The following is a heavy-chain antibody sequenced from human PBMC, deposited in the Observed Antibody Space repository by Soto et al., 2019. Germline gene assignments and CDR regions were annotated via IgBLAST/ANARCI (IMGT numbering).Heavy chain of an antibody. J-gene: IGHJ4*02. Sequence: QITLKESGPTLVKPTQTLTLTCSFSGFSLNNDGLAVGWFRQPPGKALEWLALIYWDDDKRYSPSLESRLTITEDTSKNQVVLTLTNMDPLDTATYYCAHRGRPLLTFFDYWGQGTLVTVSS. CDR3: AHRGRPLLTFFDY. CDR1: GFSLNNDGLA. CDR2: IYWDDDK. D-gene: IGHD3-10*01. V-gene: IGHV2-5*02.